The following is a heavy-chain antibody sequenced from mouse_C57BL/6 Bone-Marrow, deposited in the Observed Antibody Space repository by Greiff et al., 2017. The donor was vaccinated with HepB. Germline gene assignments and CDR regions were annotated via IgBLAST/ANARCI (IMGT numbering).Heavy chain of an antibody. Sequence: EVKLMESGGGLVKPGGSLKLSCAASGFTFSSYAMSWVRQTPEKRLEWVATISDGGSYTYYPDNVKGRFTISRDNAKNNLYLQMSHLKSEDTAMYYCARWLLPRGQGTSVTVSS. J-gene: IGHJ4*01. CDR3: ARWLLP. D-gene: IGHD2-3*01. CDR2: ISDGGSYT. CDR1: GFTFSSYA. V-gene: IGHV5-4*03.